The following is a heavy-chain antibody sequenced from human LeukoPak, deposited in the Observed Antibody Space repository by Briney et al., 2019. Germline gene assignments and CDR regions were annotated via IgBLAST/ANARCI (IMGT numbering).Heavy chain of an antibody. CDR2: FDPEDGET. V-gene: IGHV1-24*01. CDR1: GYTLTELS. J-gene: IGHJ4*02. CDR3: ATADSSGYYPWYFDY. D-gene: IGHD3-22*01. Sequence: ASVKVSCKVSGYTLTELSMHWVRQAPGKGLEWMGGFDPEDGETIYAQKFQGRVTMTEDTSTDTAYMELSSLRSEDTAVYYCATADSSGYYPWYFDYWGQGTLVTVSS.